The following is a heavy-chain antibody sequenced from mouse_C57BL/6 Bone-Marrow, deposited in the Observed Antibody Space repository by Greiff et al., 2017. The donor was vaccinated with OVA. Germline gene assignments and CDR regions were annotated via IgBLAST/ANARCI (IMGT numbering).Heavy chain of an antibody. Sequence: QVQLQQPGAELVKPGASVKLSCKASGYTFTSYWMQWVKQRPGQGLEWIGEIDPSDSYTNYNQKFKGKATLTVDTSSSTAYVQLSSLTSEDSAVYYCAGEGGDYYPFAYWGRGNVVTVTA. J-gene: IGHJ3*01. V-gene: IGHV1-50*01. CDR1: GYTFTSYW. CDR3: AGEGGDYYPFAY. CDR2: IDPSDSYT. D-gene: IGHD1-1*01.